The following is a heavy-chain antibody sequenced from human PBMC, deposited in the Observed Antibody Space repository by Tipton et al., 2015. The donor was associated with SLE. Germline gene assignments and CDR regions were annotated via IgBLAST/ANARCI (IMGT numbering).Heavy chain of an antibody. J-gene: IGHJ4*02. CDR1: GFPFGDYA. CDR3: TRDRADILTGFDY. CDR2: IRSQAHGGAI. Sequence: SLRLSCTASGFPFGDYALSWVRQAPGMGLEWVGCIRSQAHGGAIKYAASVKGRFTISRDDSKSIAYLQMDSLKTEDTALYYCTRDRADILTGFDYWGQGTLVTVS. D-gene: IGHD3-9*01. V-gene: IGHV3-49*04.